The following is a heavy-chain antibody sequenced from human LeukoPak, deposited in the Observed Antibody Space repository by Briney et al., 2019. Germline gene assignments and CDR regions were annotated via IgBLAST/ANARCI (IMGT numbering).Heavy chain of an antibody. CDR3: ARVNARELKGFDY. J-gene: IGHJ4*02. D-gene: IGHD1-26*01. V-gene: IGHV3-30*03. Sequence: GGSLRLSCAASGFTFSNFAMHWVRQAPGKGLEWVTIISYDGSNKYYADSVKGRFIISRDNSKNTLYLQMNSLRAEDTAVYYCARVNARELKGFDYWGQGTLVTVSS. CDR1: GFTFSNFA. CDR2: ISYDGSNK.